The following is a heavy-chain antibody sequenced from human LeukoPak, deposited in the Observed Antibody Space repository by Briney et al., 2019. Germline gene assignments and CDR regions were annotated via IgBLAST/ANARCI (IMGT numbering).Heavy chain of an antibody. CDR2: ISSSSYI. CDR1: GFTFSSYS. V-gene: IGHV3-21*01. J-gene: IGHJ4*02. Sequence: PGGSLRLSCAASGFTFSSYSMNWVRQAPGKGLEWVSSISSSSYIYYADSVKGRFIISRDNAKNSLYLQMNSLRAEDTAVYYCARDDGSYPRSPGFDYWGQGTLVTVSS. D-gene: IGHD1-26*01. CDR3: ARDDGSYPRSPGFDY.